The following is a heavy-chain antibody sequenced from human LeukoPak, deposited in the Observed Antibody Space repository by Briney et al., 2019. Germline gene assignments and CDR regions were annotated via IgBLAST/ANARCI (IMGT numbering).Heavy chain of an antibody. Sequence: GGSLRLSCAASGFTFSSYDMSWVRQAPGKGLEWVSSISTTRSSIYYADSVRGRFTISRDNAKNSLYLQMNSLRAEDTALYYCARDVAAAGAGIDYWGQGTLVTVSS. J-gene: IGHJ4*02. V-gene: IGHV3-21*04. D-gene: IGHD6-13*01. CDR2: ISTTRSSI. CDR3: ARDVAAAGAGIDY. CDR1: GFTFSSYD.